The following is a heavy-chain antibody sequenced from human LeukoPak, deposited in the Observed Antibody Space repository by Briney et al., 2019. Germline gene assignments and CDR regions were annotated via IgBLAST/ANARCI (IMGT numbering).Heavy chain of an antibody. CDR3: TSPMATRDY. CDR2: IRSKANSYAT. CDR1: GFTFSGSA. J-gene: IGHJ4*02. Sequence: GGSLRLSCAASGFTFSGSAMHWVRQASGKGLERVGRIRSKANSYATAYAASVKGRFTISRDDSKNTAYLQMNSLKTEDAAVYYCTSPMATRDYWGQGTLVTVSS. V-gene: IGHV3-73*01. D-gene: IGHD5-24*01.